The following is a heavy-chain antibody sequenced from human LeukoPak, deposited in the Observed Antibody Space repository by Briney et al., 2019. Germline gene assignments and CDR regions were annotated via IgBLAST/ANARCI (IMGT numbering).Heavy chain of an antibody. CDR3: AKTTTRDSRGPYPGLPVYF. CDR1: GFTFSSYA. V-gene: IGHV3-23*01. CDR2: ISGSGGGT. D-gene: IGHD6-19*01. J-gene: IGHJ4*02. Sequence: GGSLRLSCAASGFTFSSYAVSWVRQAPGKGLEWVSAISGSGGGTYYADSVKGRFTISRDNSKNTLYLQMNSLSTEDTAVYYCAKTTTRDSRGPYPGLPVYFLGQGTPGHRLL.